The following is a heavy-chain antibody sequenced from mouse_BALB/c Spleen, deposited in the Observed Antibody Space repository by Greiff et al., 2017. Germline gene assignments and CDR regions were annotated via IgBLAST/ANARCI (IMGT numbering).Heavy chain of an antibody. Sequence: DVQLQESGAELVKPGASVKLSCTASGFNIKDTYMHWVKQRPEQGLEWIGRIDPANGNTKYDPKFQGKATITADTSSNTAYLQLSSLTSEDTAVYYCARGGNPSYAMDYWGQGTSVTVSS. D-gene: IGHD2-1*01. CDR1: GFNIKDTY. V-gene: IGHV14-3*02. CDR3: ARGGNPSYAMDY. J-gene: IGHJ4*01. CDR2: IDPANGNT.